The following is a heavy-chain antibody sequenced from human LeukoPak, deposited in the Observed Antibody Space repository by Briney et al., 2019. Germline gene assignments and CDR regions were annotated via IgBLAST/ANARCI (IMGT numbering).Heavy chain of an antibody. J-gene: IGHJ6*02. CDR1: GYTFTSYG. V-gene: IGHV1-18*01. CDR3: ARASVSVYYYGMDV. Sequence: ASVKVSCKASGYTFTSYGISWVRQAPGQGLEWMGWISAYNGNTNYAQKLQGRVTMTTDTSTSTAYMELRSPRSDDTAVYYCARASVSVYYYGMDVWGQGTTVTVSS. D-gene: IGHD4-11*01. CDR2: ISAYNGNT.